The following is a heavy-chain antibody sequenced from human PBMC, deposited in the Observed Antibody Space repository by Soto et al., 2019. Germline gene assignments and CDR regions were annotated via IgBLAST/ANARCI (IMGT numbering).Heavy chain of an antibody. CDR3: AREGTHYCSSTSCYLDY. CDR2: IWYDGSNK. D-gene: IGHD2-2*01. V-gene: IGHV3-33*01. CDR1: GFTFSSYG. J-gene: IGHJ4*02. Sequence: GGSLRLSCAASGFTFSSYGMHWVRQAPGKGLEWVAVIWYDGSNKYYADSVKGRFTISRDNSKNTLYLQMNSLRAEDTAVYYCAREGTHYCSSTSCYLDYWGQGTLVTVSS.